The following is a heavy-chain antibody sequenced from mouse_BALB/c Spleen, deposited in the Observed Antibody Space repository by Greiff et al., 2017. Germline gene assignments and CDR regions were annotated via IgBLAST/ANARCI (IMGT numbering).Heavy chain of an antibody. CDR3: ARGGEVRWYFDV. J-gene: IGHJ1*01. D-gene: IGHD2-14*01. CDR1: GFSLTSYG. CDR2: IWAGGST. V-gene: IGHV2-9*02. Sequence: VKVVESGPGLVAPSQSLSITCTVSGFSLTSYGVHWVRQPPGKGLEWLGVIWAGGSTNYNSALMSRLSISKDNSKSQVFLKMNSLQTDDTAMYYCARGGEVRWYFDVWGAGTTVTVSS.